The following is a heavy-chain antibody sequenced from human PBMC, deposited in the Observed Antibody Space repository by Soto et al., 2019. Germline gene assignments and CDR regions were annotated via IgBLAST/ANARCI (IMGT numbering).Heavy chain of an antibody. J-gene: IGHJ6*02. CDR3: AKDLRRVVRGVTVGMDV. Sequence: SLRLSCAASGFTFSSYGMHWVRQAPGKGLEWVAVISYDGSNKYYADSVKGRFTISRDNSKNTLYLQMNSLRAEDTAAYYCAKDLRRVVRGVTVGMDVWGQGTTVTVSS. D-gene: IGHD3-10*01. CDR1: GFTFSSYG. CDR2: ISYDGSNK. V-gene: IGHV3-30*18.